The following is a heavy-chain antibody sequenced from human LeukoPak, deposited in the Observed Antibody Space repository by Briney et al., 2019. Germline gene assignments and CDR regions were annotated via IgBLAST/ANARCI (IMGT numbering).Heavy chain of an antibody. Sequence: RGPLRLSCAASGFTFSSYCMTWVRQAPGKELEWVSYISGNSSTIYYADSVKGRFTISRDNAKNSLYLQMNSLRAEDTAFYYCARDRWFGESLPAHFEYWGQGTLVTVSS. CDR2: ISGNSSTI. CDR3: ARDRWFGESLPAHFEY. CDR1: GFTFSSYC. J-gene: IGHJ4*02. D-gene: IGHD3-10*01. V-gene: IGHV3-48*01.